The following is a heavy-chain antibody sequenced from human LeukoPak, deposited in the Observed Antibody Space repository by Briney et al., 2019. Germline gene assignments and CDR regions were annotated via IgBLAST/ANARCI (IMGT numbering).Heavy chain of an antibody. Sequence: GGSLRLSCAASGFTFSSYAMSWVRQAPGKGLEWVSAISGSGGSTYYADSVKGRFTISRDNAKNTLYLQMNSLRAEDTAVYYCARAGRVDSSGYYYRAWGQGTLATVSS. CDR1: GFTFSSYA. CDR3: ARAGRVDSSGYYYRA. CDR2: ISGSGGST. D-gene: IGHD3-22*01. J-gene: IGHJ5*02. V-gene: IGHV3-23*01.